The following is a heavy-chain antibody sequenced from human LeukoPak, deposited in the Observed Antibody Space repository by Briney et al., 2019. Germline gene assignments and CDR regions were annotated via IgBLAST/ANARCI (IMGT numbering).Heavy chain of an antibody. V-gene: IGHV3-21*01. CDR1: GFTFSSYS. J-gene: IGHJ4*02. CDR3: ARAGGAYYYDSSGYYSPFGY. Sequence: PGGSLRLSRAASGFTFSSYSMNWVRQAPGKGLEWVSSISSSSSYIYYADSVKGRFTISRDNAKNSLYLQMNSLRAEDTAVYYCARAGGAYYYDSSGYYSPFGYWGQGTLVTVSS. D-gene: IGHD3-22*01. CDR2: ISSSSSYI.